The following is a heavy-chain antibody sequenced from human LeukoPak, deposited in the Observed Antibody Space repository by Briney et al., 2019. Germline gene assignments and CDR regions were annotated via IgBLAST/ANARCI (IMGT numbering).Heavy chain of an antibody. D-gene: IGHD3-10*01. CDR2: ISSSSSTI. CDR3: AKANYYGSGSYHH. J-gene: IGHJ5*02. V-gene: IGHV3-48*04. CDR1: GFTFSSYS. Sequence: GGSLRLSCAASGFTFSSYSMNWVRQAPGKGLGWVSYISSSSSTIYYADSVKGRFTISRDNAKNSLYLQMNSLRAEDTAVYYCAKANYYGSGSYHHWGQGTLVTVSS.